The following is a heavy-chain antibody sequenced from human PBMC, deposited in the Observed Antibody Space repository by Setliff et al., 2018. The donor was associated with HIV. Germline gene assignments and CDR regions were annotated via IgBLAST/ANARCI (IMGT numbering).Heavy chain of an antibody. J-gene: IGHJ5*01. Sequence: KPSETLSLTCTVSGGSITSYYWSWIRQPPGKGLEWIGYIYTSGSTNYNPSLKNRVTISVDTSKNQFSLRLSSVTAADTAVYYCARGYSSSWYDCWGQGTQVTVSS. CDR1: GGSITSYY. V-gene: IGHV4-4*08. D-gene: IGHD6-13*01. CDR2: IYTSGST. CDR3: ARGYSSSWYDC.